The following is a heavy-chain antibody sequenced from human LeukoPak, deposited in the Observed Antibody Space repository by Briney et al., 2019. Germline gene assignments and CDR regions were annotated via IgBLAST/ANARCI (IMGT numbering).Heavy chain of an antibody. J-gene: IGHJ3*02. CDR1: GGSFSGYY. V-gene: IGHV4-34*01. Sequence: PSETLSLTCVVYGGSFSGYYWSWIRQPPGKGLEWIGEINHSGSTNYNPSLKSRVTISVDTSKNQFSLKLSSVTAADTAVYYCARVFTIFYHKRAFDIWGQGTMVTVSS. CDR3: ARVFTIFYHKRAFDI. D-gene: IGHD3-9*01. CDR2: INHSGST.